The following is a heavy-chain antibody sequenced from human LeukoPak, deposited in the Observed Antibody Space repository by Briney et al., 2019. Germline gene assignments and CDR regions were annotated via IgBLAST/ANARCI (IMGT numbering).Heavy chain of an antibody. CDR1: GGSISSSY. D-gene: IGHD3-22*01. V-gene: IGHV4-59*01. CDR3: ARRLYDSSGYYLDY. Sequence: SETLSLTCTVSGGSISSSYWSWIRQPPGKGLEWIGYIYYSGSSSYNPSLKSRVTISVDTSKNQFSLKVSSVTAADTAIYYCARRLYDSSGYYLDYWGQGTLVTVSS. J-gene: IGHJ4*02. CDR2: IYYSGSS.